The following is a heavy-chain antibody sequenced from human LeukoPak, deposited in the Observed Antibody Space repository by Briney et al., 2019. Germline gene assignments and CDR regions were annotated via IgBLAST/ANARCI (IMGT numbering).Heavy chain of an antibody. V-gene: IGHV4-34*01. CDR3: ARGRSSSSWYYYYMDV. Sequence: SSETLSLTCAVYGGSFSCYYWSWLRQPPGKGLEWLGEINHSGSTNYNPSLKSRVTISVDTSKNQFSLKLSSVTAADTAVYYCARGRSSSSWYYYYMDVWGKGTTVTVSS. CDR1: GGSFSCYY. CDR2: INHSGST. J-gene: IGHJ6*03. D-gene: IGHD6-13*01.